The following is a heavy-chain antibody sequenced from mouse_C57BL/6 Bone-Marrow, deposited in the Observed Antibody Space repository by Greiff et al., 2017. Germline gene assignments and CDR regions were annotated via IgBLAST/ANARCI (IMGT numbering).Heavy chain of an antibody. CDR3: AKSLPVRFDY. V-gene: IGHV1-59*01. D-gene: IGHD6-1*01. J-gene: IGHJ2*01. CDR2: IDPSDSYT. Sequence: QVQLQQPGAELVRPGTSVKLSCKASGYTFTSYWMHWVKQRPGQGLEWIGVIDPSDSYTNYNQKFKGKATLTVDTSSSTVYMQLSSLTSEDSAVYYCAKSLPVRFDYWGQGTTLTVSS. CDR1: GYTFTSYW.